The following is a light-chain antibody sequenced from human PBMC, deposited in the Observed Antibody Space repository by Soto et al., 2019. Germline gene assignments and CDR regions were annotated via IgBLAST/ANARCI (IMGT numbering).Light chain of an antibody. CDR1: QSVSSSSY. CDR2: GAS. Sequence: EIVLTQSPGTLSLSPGESATLSCRASQSVSSSSYLAWYQQKPGQAPRLLIYGASSRATGIPDRFSGSGSGTDFTVTIGRLEPEDSAVYYCQEYGSSRTFGQGTKVEIK. J-gene: IGKJ1*01. V-gene: IGKV3-20*01. CDR3: QEYGSSRT.